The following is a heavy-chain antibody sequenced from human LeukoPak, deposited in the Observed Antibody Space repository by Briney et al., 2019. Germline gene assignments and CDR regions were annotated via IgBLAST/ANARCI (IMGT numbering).Heavy chain of an antibody. CDR1: GGPIGIYY. J-gene: IGHJ6*03. Sequence: SETLSLTCTVSGGPIGIYYWNWIRQPAGKGLEWIGRIFTGGIANYNPSLKSRVTMSVDTSKNQFSLNLSSVTAADTAVYYCAREISGTYYNPLGYMDVWGKGTTVTVSS. CDR2: IFTGGIA. D-gene: IGHD3-10*01. V-gene: IGHV4-4*07. CDR3: AREISGTYYNPLGYMDV.